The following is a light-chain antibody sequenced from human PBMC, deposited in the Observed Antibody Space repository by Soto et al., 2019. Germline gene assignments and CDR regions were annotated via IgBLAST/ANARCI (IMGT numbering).Light chain of an antibody. Sequence: AIQLTQSPSSLSASVGDRVTITCRASQVINSALAWYQQKPGKAPKLLMYDVSSLESGVPSRFSGSGSGTDFTLTISSLQPEDFATYYCQHFDNDLFPVGPGTKVDIK. CDR1: QVINSA. CDR2: DVS. V-gene: IGKV1D-13*01. J-gene: IGKJ3*01. CDR3: QHFDNDLFP.